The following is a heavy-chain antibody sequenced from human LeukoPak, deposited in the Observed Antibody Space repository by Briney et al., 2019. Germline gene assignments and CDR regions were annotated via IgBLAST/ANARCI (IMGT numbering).Heavy chain of an antibody. CDR3: ARGGDYYYYMDV. CDR2: ISYDGSNK. Sequence: GGSLRLSCAASGFTFSSYAMHWVRQAPGKGLEWVAVISYDGSNKYYADSVKGRFTISRDNSKNTLYLQMNSLRAEGTAVYYCARGGDYYYYMDVWGKGTTVTVSS. D-gene: IGHD4-17*01. J-gene: IGHJ6*03. CDR1: GFTFSSYA. V-gene: IGHV3-30-3*01.